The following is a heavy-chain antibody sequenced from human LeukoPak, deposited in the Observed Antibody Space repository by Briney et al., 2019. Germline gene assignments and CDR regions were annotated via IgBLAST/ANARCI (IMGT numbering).Heavy chain of an antibody. CDR3: ARNGYNSPNPFDY. CDR2: ISGYNGDT. CDR1: GYDFKSYG. D-gene: IGHD5-18*01. V-gene: IGHV1-18*01. Sequence: ASVKVSCKAFGYDFKSYGIGWVRQAPGQGPEWMGWISGYNGDTNYAQKFQDRVTVTTDTSTSTAYMELRSLRFDDTAVYYCARNGYNSPNPFDYWGQGTLVTVSS. J-gene: IGHJ4*02.